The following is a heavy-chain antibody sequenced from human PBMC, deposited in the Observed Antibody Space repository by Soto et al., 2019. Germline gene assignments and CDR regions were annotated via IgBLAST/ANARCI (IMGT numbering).Heavy chain of an antibody. J-gene: IGHJ4*02. Sequence: EVQLVESGGDLVKPGGSLTLSCGASGFAFRSYNMNWVLQAPGKGLEWVASISSGSSNIYYADSVKGRFTISRDNAKNSLYLQMDSLRAEDSAVYYCASTTVVAATFDFWGQGTLVTVSS. CDR3: ASTTVVAATFDF. D-gene: IGHD2-15*01. V-gene: IGHV3-21*01. CDR1: GFAFRSYN. CDR2: ISSGSSNI.